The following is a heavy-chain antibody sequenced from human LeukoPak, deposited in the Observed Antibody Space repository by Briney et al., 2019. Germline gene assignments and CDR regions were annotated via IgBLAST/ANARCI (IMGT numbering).Heavy chain of an antibody. J-gene: IGHJ4*02. CDR3: ARELPPLEKYYFDY. D-gene: IGHD3-3*01. CDR1: RFTFRSYG. CDR2: IWYVGSNK. V-gene: IGHV3-33*01. Sequence: PGRSLRLSCVASRFTFRSYGMHWVRQAPGKGLQWVAVIWYVGSNKYYADSVKGRFTLSRDNSKNTLSLQMNSLRAEDTAVYYCARELPPLEKYYFDYWGQGTLVTVSS.